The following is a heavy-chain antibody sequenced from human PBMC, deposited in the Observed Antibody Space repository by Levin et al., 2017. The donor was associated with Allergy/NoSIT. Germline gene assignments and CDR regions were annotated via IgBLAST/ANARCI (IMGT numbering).Heavy chain of an antibody. CDR2: IWYDGSNK. V-gene: IGHV3-33*01. J-gene: IGHJ6*02. CDR3: ARRIQLYYYGMDV. D-gene: IGHD5-18*01. CDR1: GFTFSGYD. Sequence: LSLTCAASGFTFSGYDMHWVRQAPGKGLEWVAFIWYDGSNKYYADSVKGRFTISRDNSNSTLYLQMNSLRAEDTAVYYCARRIQLYYYGMDVWGQGTTVTVSS.